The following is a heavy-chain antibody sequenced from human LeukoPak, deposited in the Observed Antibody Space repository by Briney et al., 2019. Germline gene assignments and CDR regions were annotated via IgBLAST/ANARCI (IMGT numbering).Heavy chain of an antibody. CDR1: GGSISSGSYY. Sequence: SETLSLTCTVSGGSISSGSYYWNWIRQPAGKGLEWIGRIYTSGSTNYNPSLKSRVTISVDTSKNQFSLKLSSVTAADTAVYYCARVTYSTSSMSLDAFDIWGQGTMVTVSS. CDR3: ARVTYSTSSMSLDAFDI. D-gene: IGHD6-6*01. J-gene: IGHJ3*02. CDR2: IYTSGST. V-gene: IGHV4-61*02.